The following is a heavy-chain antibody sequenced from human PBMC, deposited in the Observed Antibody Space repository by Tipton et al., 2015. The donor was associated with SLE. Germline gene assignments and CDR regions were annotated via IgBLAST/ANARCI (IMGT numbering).Heavy chain of an antibody. Sequence: TLSLTCTVSGGSISNNNYYWSWIRQPPGKGLEWIGYIYYSGSTNYNPSLKSRVTISVDTSKNQFSLKLSSVTAADTAVYYCARWEVWLRWFDPLGQGTLVTVSS. CDR2: IYYSGST. CDR3: ARWEVWLRWFDP. V-gene: IGHV4-61*05. CDR1: GGSISNNNYY. J-gene: IGHJ5*02. D-gene: IGHD1-26*01.